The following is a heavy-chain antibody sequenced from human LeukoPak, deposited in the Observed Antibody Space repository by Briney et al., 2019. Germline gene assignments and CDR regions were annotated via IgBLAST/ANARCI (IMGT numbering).Heavy chain of an antibody. CDR2: AHYSGST. V-gene: IGHV4-39*07. CDR3: ARGRGFKAAHLDP. Sequence: PSETLSLTCTVSGGSISSSCCSWGWIRQPPGKGLEWIGSAHYSGSTNYNPSLKSRVTISVDTSKNQFSLKLSSVTAADTAVYYCARGRGFKAAHLDPWGQGTLVTVSS. J-gene: IGHJ5*02. D-gene: IGHD6-6*01. CDR1: GGSISSSCCS.